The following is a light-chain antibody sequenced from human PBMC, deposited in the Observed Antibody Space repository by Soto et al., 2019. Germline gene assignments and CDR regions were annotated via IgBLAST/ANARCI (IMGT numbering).Light chain of an antibody. J-gene: IGLJ3*02. CDR1: GRVDVAYDY. CDR2: DVS. CDR3: CSYAGSSYLV. V-gene: IGLV2-11*01. Sequence: QSVLTQPRSVSGSPGQSVTISCTGSGRVDVAYDYVSWYQRHPGKAPKIMVFDVSRRPSGVPDRFSGSKSGNTASLTISGLQTEDEADYFCCSYAGSSYLVFGGGTKLTVL.